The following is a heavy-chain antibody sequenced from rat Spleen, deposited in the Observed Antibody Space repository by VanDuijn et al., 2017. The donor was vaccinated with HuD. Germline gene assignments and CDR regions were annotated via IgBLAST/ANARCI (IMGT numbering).Heavy chain of an antibody. CDR3: TRLYYSNWFAY. Sequence: EVQLVESGGGLVQPGRSMKLSCAASGFTFSDYGMVWVLQAPTKGLEWVASISFNGVSTYYRDSVKGRFTISRDNAKSTLYLQMDSLRSEDTATYYCTRLYYSNWFAYWGQGTLVTVSS. D-gene: IGHD1-1*01. J-gene: IGHJ3*01. V-gene: IGHV5-20*01. CDR2: ISFNGVST. CDR1: GFTFSDYG.